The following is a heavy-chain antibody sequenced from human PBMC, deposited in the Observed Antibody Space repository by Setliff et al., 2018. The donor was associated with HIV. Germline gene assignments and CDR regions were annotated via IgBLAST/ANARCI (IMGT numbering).Heavy chain of an antibody. J-gene: IGHJ6*03. CDR3: ARDRFTWNYGKNYMDV. CDR1: GYTFSRYA. Sequence: ASVKVSCKASGYTFSRYAMHWVRQAPGQRLEWMGWINAGNGNTKYSQKFQGRVSIARATSASTAYMELSSLRSEDTAVYYCARDRFTWNYGKNYMDVWGTGTTVTVSS. CDR2: INAGNGNT. V-gene: IGHV1-3*01. D-gene: IGHD1-7*01.